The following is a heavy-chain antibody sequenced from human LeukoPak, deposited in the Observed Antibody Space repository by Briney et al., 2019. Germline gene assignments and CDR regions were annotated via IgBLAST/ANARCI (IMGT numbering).Heavy chain of an antibody. CDR2: IIPIFGTA. J-gene: IGHJ4*02. CDR3: ARDGVRRYCSGGSCYLSLDY. CDR1: GCTFSSYA. V-gene: IGHV1-69*05. Sequence: SVKVSCKASGCTFSSYAISWVRQAPGQGLEWMGGIIPIFGTANYAQKFQGRVTITTDESTSTAYMELSSLRSEDTAVYYCARDGVRRYCSGGSCYLSLDYWGQGTLVTVSS. D-gene: IGHD2-15*01.